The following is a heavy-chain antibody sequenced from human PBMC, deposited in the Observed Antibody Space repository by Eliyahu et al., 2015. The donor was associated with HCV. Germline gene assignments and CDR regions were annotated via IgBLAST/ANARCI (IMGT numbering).Heavy chain of an antibody. CDR1: GFTFRRSC. J-gene: IGHJ3*02. CDR2: IRADGSDI. V-gene: IGHV3-7*01. CDR3: ARDPYDTGPVAFGAFDM. D-gene: IGHD3-22*01. Sequence: EVQLVESGGGLVQPGGSLRLSCVASGFTFRRSCMTWLRQAPGTGLQWVANIRADGSDIEYVDSVKGRFTISRDNTQNSLFLQMNNLRAEDTAVYYCARDPYDTGPVAFGAFDMWGRGTMVTVSS.